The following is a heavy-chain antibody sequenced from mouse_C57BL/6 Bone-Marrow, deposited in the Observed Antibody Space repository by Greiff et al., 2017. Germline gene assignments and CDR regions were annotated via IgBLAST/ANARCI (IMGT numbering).Heavy chain of an antibody. J-gene: IGHJ3*01. V-gene: IGHV1-69*01. D-gene: IGHD2-2*01. CDR1: GYTFTSYW. CDR2: IDPSDSYT. Sequence: VQLQQPGAELVMPGASVKLSCKASGYTFTSYWMHWVKQRPGQGLEWIGEIDPSDSYTNYNQKFKGKSTLTVDKSSSTAYMQLSSLTSEDSAVYYGARDGYDGAWFAYWGQGTLVTVSA. CDR3: ARDGYDGAWFAY.